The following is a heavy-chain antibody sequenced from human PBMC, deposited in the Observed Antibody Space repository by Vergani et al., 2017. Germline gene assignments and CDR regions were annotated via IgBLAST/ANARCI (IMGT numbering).Heavy chain of an antibody. V-gene: IGHV4-4*07. CDR3: ARGNCGVNCPKYNWLAP. D-gene: IGHD2-21*01. Sequence: QVHLQESGPGVVKPSDTLSLTCTVSGGSMSELYWTWIRQPAGRGLEWIGRIYPNGNGNYNESLRSRLTMSIDTSRSQFSLSLSSVTAADTAVYYCARGNCGVNCPKYNWLAPWGRGILVTVSS. J-gene: IGHJ5*02. CDR1: GGSMSELY. CDR2: IYPNGNG.